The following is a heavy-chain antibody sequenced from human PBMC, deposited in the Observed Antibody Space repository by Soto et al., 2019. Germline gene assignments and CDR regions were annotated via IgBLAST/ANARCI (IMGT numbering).Heavy chain of an antibody. CDR2: IWYDGNKK. J-gene: IGHJ4*02. D-gene: IGHD3-22*01. CDR1: GFTFSSNG. V-gene: IGHV3-33*03. Sequence: VGSLRLSCAASGFTFSSNGMHWVRQAPGKGLEWVAVIWYDGNKKYYGDSVRGRFTISRDNSKNTLYLEMNSLRAEDTAVYYCVVDTSGLLDYWGQGTQVTVSS. CDR3: VVDTSGLLDY.